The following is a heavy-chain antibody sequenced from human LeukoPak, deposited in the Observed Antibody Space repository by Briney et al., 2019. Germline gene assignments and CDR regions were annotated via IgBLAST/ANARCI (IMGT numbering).Heavy chain of an antibody. CDR2: ISGSGGNT. Sequence: GGPLRLSCAASGFTFSSYAMSWVRQAPGKGLEWVSPISGSGGNTYYADSVKGRFTISRDNSKNTLYLQMNSLRAEDTAVYYCAKDLGSGYYYYHGMDVWGQGTTVTVSS. CDR3: AKDLGSGYYYYHGMDV. D-gene: IGHD2-15*01. V-gene: IGHV3-23*01. CDR1: GFTFSSYA. J-gene: IGHJ6*02.